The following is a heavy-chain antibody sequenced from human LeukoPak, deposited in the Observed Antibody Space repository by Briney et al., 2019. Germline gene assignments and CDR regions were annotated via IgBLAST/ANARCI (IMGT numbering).Heavy chain of an antibody. Sequence: PSETLSLTCTVSGGSISSTIYYWGWIRQPPGKGLEWIGSIYYRGSTYYNPSLKSRVAISVDTSKNQFSLKLSSVTAADTAVYYCGRWGVGATDYWGQGTLVTVSS. J-gene: IGHJ4*02. D-gene: IGHD1-26*01. CDR2: IYYRGST. CDR3: GRWGVGATDY. V-gene: IGHV4-39*07. CDR1: GGSISSTIYY.